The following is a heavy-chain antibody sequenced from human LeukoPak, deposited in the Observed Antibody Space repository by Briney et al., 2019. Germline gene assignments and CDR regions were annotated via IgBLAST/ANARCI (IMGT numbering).Heavy chain of an antibody. CDR1: GYTFTSYG. CDR3: ARDGGYVWGSYRYSDFDY. Sequence: ASVKVSCKASGYTFTSYGISWLRQAPGQGLEWMGWISAYNGNTNYAQKLQGRVTITTDTSTSTAYMELRSLRSDDTAVYYCARDGGYVWGSYRYSDFDYWGQGTLVTVSS. V-gene: IGHV1-18*01. J-gene: IGHJ4*02. D-gene: IGHD3-16*02. CDR2: ISAYNGNT.